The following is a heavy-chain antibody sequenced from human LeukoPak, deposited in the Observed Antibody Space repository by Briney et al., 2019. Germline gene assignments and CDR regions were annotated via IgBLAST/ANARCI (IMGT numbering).Heavy chain of an antibody. Sequence: GESLKISCKGSGYSFTNNWIGWVRQMPGKGLEWMGIIYPGDSDTRYRPSFQGQVTISADKSISTAYLQWSSLKASDTGMYYCASQKASSHGGLKYHDAFDIWGQGTMVTVSS. J-gene: IGHJ3*02. D-gene: IGHD2-2*01. CDR3: ASQKASSHGGLKYHDAFDI. V-gene: IGHV5-51*01. CDR1: GYSFTNNW. CDR2: IYPGDSDT.